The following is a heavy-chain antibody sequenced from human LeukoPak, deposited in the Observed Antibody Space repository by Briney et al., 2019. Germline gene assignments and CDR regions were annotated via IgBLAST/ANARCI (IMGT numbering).Heavy chain of an antibody. CDR1: GFTFTNAW. CDR2: VKRKTDGGTI. Sequence: GGSLRLSCAASGFTFTNAWMSWVRQAPGKGLEWVGRVKRKTDGGTIDYAATVKGTFTISRDESKSTLNLQMNSLKTEDTRVYYCAITTRGDGIDFWGQGILVTVSS. CDR3: AITTRGDGIDF. V-gene: IGHV3-15*01. J-gene: IGHJ4*02. D-gene: IGHD2-21*02.